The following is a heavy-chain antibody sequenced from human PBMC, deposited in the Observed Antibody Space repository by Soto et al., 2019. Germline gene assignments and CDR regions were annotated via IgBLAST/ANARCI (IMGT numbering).Heavy chain of an antibody. J-gene: IGHJ6*02. V-gene: IGHV1-2*04. Sequence: ASVKVSCKASGYTFTGYYMHWVRQAPGQGLEWMGWINPNSGGRSYAQKFQGWVTMTRDMSISTAYMELSRLRSDDTAVYYCARDSGGAIVVVPAAYGMDVWGQGTTVTVSS. CDR2: INPNSGGR. CDR3: ARDSGGAIVVVPAAYGMDV. CDR1: GYTFTGYY. D-gene: IGHD2-2*01.